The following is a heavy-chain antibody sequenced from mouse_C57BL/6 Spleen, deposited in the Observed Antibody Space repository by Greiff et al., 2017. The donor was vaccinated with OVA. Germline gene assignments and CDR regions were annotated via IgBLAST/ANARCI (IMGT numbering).Heavy chain of an antibody. CDR1: GYTFTSYG. V-gene: IGHV1-81*01. CDR3: ARGSSGYGAMDY. Sequence: VQLVESGAELARPGASVKLSCKASGYTFTSYGISWVKQRTGQGLEWIGAISPRSGNTYYNEKFKGQATLTADKSSRTAYMELRSLTSEDSAVYFCARGSSGYGAMDYWGQGTSVTVSS. J-gene: IGHJ4*01. D-gene: IGHD3-2*02. CDR2: ISPRSGNT.